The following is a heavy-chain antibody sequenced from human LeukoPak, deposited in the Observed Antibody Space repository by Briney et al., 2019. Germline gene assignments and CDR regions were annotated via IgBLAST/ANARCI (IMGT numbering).Heavy chain of an antibody. V-gene: IGHV4-59*01. CDR2: IYYSGST. CDR1: GGSISSYY. D-gene: IGHD5-12*01. CDR3: ARGGNSGYDSVSNYYYYGMDV. Sequence: PSETLSLTCTVSGGSISSYYWSWIRQPPGKGLEWIGYIYYSGSTNYNPPLKSRVTISVDTSKNQFSLKLSSVTAADTAVYYCARGGNSGYDSVSNYYYYGMDVWGQGTTVTVSS. J-gene: IGHJ6*02.